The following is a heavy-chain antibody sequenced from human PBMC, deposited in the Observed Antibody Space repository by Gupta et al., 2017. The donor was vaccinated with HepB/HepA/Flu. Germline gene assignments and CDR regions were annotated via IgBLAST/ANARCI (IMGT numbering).Heavy chain of an antibody. D-gene: IGHD4-17*01. Sequence: GGALVQPGGSLRLSCVVSGLTFSAYNMHWVRPAPGKGLEWLSYISSTGNSVLYTDSVKGRFTISRDNATNSLNLQMSNLSDEDTAVYYCANNGTTMTTAPCPDVDSGGKGTMVTGSS. CDR1: GLTFSAYN. J-gene: IGHJ3*02. CDR3: ANNGTTMTTAPCPDVDS. CDR2: ISSTGNSV. V-gene: IGHV3-48*02.